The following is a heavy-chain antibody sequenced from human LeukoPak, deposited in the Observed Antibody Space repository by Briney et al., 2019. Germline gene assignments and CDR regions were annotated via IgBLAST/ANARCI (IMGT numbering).Heavy chain of an antibody. CDR2: INKDGGGK. Sequence: ETLSLTCTVSGGSISSSSYYWGWIRQPPGKGLEWVAHINKDGGGKYYVDSVEGRFTISRDNSKNSLYLHMNGLRGDDTAVYFCARDPDYGGPGPFWDYWGQGTLVSVSS. D-gene: IGHD4-23*01. CDR3: ARDPDYGGPGPFWDY. V-gene: IGHV3-7*01. CDR1: GGSISSSSYY. J-gene: IGHJ4*02.